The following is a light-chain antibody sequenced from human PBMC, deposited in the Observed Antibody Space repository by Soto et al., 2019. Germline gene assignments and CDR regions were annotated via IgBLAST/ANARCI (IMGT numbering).Light chain of an antibody. CDR3: QQYGSSPLT. CDR2: GAS. Sequence: LVHPPCTRSLSPGEGATLSCRASQSVSSSYLAWYQQKPGQAPRLLIYGASSRATGIPDRFSGSGSGTDFTLTISRLEPEDFAVYYCQQYGSSPLTFGGATKL. J-gene: IGKJ4*01. V-gene: IGKV3-20*01. CDR1: QSVSSSY.